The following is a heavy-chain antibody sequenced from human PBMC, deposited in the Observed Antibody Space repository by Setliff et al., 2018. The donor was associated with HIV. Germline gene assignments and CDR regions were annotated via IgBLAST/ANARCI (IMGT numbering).Heavy chain of an antibody. CDR3: ASEKKAWSVSDSFYEY. D-gene: IGHD3-3*01. Sequence: SETLSLTCTVSGLSMSYNYWTWIRQSPGKGLEWIGYVHYSGSTIYNPSLKSRVTISVDTSKKKFSLKLTSMTATDTAVYYCASEKKAWSVSDSFYEYWGQGVPVTVSS. V-gene: IGHV4-59*01. CDR1: GLSMSYNY. J-gene: IGHJ4*02. CDR2: VHYSGST.